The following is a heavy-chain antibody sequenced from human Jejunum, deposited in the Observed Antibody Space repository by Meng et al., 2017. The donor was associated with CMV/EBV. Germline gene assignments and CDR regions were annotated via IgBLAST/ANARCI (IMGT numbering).Heavy chain of an antibody. V-gene: IGHV3-30*02. D-gene: IGHD1-26*01. CDR2: TRYDGENK. Sequence: GFSFSRFGMQGVRQAPGKALEWVAFTRYDGENKYYADSVKGRFTISKDNSKNMLFLHMTSLRPEDTAVYYCANFPSSAYYSEMDVWGQGTTVTVSS. CDR3: ANFPSSAYYSEMDV. CDR1: GFSFSRFG. J-gene: IGHJ6*02.